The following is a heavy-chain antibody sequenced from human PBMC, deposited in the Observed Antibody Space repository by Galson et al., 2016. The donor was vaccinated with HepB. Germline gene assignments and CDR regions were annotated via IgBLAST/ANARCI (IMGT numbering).Heavy chain of an antibody. CDR2: IRSNRFGGTR. J-gene: IGHJ4*02. CDR1: GFTFGDYA. CDR3: SRDDY. Sequence: SLRLSCAGSGFTFGDYAMSWFRQAPGKGLEWVGFIRSNRFGGTRDYAASVKGRFTISRDDPKSITYLQMNSLKTEDTAVYYCSRDDYWGEGTLVTVSS. V-gene: IGHV3-49*03.